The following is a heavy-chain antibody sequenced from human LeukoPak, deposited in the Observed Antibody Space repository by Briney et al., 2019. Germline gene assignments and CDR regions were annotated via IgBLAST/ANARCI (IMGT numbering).Heavy chain of an antibody. Sequence: SETLSLTCTVSGGSISSSSYYWGWIRQPPGKGLEWIGSIYYSGSTYYNPSLKSRVTISVDTSKNQFSLKLSSVTAADTAVYYCARGHGSGSYYFDYWGQGTLVTVSS. CDR2: IYYSGST. CDR3: ARGHGSGSYYFDY. CDR1: GGSISSSSYY. J-gene: IGHJ4*02. D-gene: IGHD3-10*01. V-gene: IGHV4-39*01.